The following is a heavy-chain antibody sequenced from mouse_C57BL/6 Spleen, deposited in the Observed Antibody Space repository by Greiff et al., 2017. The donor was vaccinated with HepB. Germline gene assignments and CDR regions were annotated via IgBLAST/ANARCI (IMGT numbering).Heavy chain of an antibody. V-gene: IGHV1-76*01. D-gene: IGHD2-2*01. J-gene: IGHJ4*01. CDR1: GYTFTDYY. CDR2: IYPGSGNT. Sequence: QVHVKQSGAELVRPGASVKLSCKASGYTFTDYYINWVKQRPGQGLEWIARIYPGSGNTYYNEKFKGKATLTAEKSSSTAYMQLSSLTSEDSAVYFCATGVTDYYAMDYWGQGTSVTVSS. CDR3: ATGVTDYYAMDY.